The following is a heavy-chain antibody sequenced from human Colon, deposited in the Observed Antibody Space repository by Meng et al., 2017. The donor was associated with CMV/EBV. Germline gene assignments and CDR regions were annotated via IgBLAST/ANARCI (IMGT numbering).Heavy chain of an antibody. V-gene: IGHV3-30*02. CDR3: AKEITVKLGEQPFAY. Sequence: GGSLRLSCAASGFTFSNYGFQWVRQAPGKGLEWVAFIRNDGTKTYYADSVKGRFTISRDNSNNMVYLAMNSLRPEDSGVYYCAKEITVKLGEQPFAYWGQGTLVTVSS. CDR1: GFTFSNYG. J-gene: IGHJ4*02. CDR2: IRNDGTKT. D-gene: IGHD3-22*01.